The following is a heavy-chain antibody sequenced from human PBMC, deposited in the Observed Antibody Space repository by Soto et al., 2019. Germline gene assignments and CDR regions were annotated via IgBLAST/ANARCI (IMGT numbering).Heavy chain of an antibody. Sequence: EVQLVESGGGLVKPGGSLRLSCAASGLTFSSYSMNWVRQAPGKGLECVSSISRGDSYIYYADSVRGRFTISRDNAENSLYLQMNRLRVEDTAVYYCVATPAATCFMRDWGQGALVTVSS. D-gene: IGHD5-12*01. CDR2: ISRGDSYI. CDR3: VATPAATCFMRD. J-gene: IGHJ4*02. V-gene: IGHV3-21*01. CDR1: GLTFSSYS.